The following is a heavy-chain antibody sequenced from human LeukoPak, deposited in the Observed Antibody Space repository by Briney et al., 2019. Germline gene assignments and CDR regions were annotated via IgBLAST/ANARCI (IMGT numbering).Heavy chain of an antibody. CDR3: ARGSRGCSSTSCYVLSDYYYGMDV. Sequence: SETLSLTCAVYGGSFSGYYWSWIRQPPGKGLEWIGEINHSGSTNYNPSLKSRVTISVDTSKNQFSLKLSSVTAADTAVYYCARGSRGCSSTSCYVLSDYYYGMDVRGQGTTVTVSS. D-gene: IGHD2-2*01. J-gene: IGHJ6*02. V-gene: IGHV4-34*01. CDR1: GGSFSGYY. CDR2: INHSGST.